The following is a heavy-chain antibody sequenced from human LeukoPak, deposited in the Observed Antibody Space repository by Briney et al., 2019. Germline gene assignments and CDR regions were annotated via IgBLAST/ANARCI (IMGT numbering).Heavy chain of an antibody. CDR2: INPNSGGT. Sequence: GASVKVSCKASGYTFTSYGISWVRQAPGQGLEWMGWINPNSGGTNYAQKFQGRVTMTRDTSISTAYMELSRLRSDDTAVYYCARGVDLDGTCDYWGQGTLVTVSS. V-gene: IGHV1-2*02. CDR1: GYTFTSYG. CDR3: ARGVDLDGTCDY. J-gene: IGHJ4*02.